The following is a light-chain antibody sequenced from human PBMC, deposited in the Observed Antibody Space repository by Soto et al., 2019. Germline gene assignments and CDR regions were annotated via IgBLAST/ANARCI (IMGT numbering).Light chain of an antibody. CDR3: SSDTASTPFYV. V-gene: IGLV2-14*03. Sequence: QSALTQPASVSGSPGQSITISCTGARTDVDGHDYVSWYQQHPGQAPKLIIFDVHNRPSGVSSRFSGSKSGDTASLTISGLRAEDDGDYYCSSDTASTPFYVFGTGTKLTVL. CDR2: DVH. J-gene: IGLJ1*01. CDR1: RTDVDGHDY.